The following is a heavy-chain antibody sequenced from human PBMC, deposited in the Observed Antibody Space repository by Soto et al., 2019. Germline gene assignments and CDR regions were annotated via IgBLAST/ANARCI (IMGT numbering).Heavy chain of an antibody. CDR1: GFNFDDHV. V-gene: IGHV3-9*01. CDR2: INWDGYSI. Sequence: GGSLRLSCVASGFNFDDHVMHWVRQVPGKGLEWVGHINWDGYSIGYGGSVRGRLSISRDNAKNTLYLQMNSLRPEDTALYFYARSWSGSTSGRVDVWGQGTTVTVSS. D-gene: IGHD3-3*01. CDR3: ARSWSGSTSGRVDV. J-gene: IGHJ6*02.